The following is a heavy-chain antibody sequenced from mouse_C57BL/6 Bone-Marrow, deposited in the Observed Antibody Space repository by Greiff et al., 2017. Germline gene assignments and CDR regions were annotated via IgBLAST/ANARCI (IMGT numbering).Heavy chain of an antibody. D-gene: IGHD1-1*01. CDR3: ARGMGYHYGSSYGY. CDR2: IYPRSGNT. Sequence: VKVVESGAELARPGASVKLSCKASGYTFTSYGISWVKQRTGQGLEWIGEIYPRSGNTYYNEKFKGKATLTADKFSSTAYMELRSLTSEDSAVYFWARGMGYHYGSSYGYWGQGTTLTVSS. CDR1: GYTFTSYG. J-gene: IGHJ2*01. V-gene: IGHV1-81*01.